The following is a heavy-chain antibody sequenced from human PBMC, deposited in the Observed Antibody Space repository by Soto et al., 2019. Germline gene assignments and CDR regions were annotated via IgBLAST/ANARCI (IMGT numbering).Heavy chain of an antibody. CDR1: GFTFSSYS. V-gene: IGHV3-21*01. J-gene: IGHJ4*02. CDR2: ISSSSSYI. D-gene: IGHD3-3*01. Sequence: GGSLRLSCAASGFTFSSYSMNWVRQAPGKGLEWVSSISSSSSYIYYADSVKGRFTISRDNAKNSLYLQMNSLRAEDTAVYYCAVHDFWSGIPVTHHLYYFDYWGQGTLVTVSS. CDR3: AVHDFWSGIPVTHHLYYFDY.